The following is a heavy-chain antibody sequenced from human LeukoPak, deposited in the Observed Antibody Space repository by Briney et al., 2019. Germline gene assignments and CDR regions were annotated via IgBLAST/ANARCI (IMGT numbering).Heavy chain of an antibody. D-gene: IGHD1-26*01. CDR3: ARTGELLSPDFDY. J-gene: IGHJ4*02. CDR1: GFTFSSYS. Sequence: KSGGSLRLSCAASGFTFSSYSMNWVRQAPGKGLEWVSSISSSSSYIYYADSVKGRFTISRDNAKNSLYLQMNSLRAEDTAVYYCARTGELLSPDFDYWGQGTLVTVSS. CDR2: ISSSSSYI. V-gene: IGHV3-21*01.